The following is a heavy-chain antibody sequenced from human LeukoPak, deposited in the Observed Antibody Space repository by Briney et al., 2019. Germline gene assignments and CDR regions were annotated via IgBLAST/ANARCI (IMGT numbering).Heavy chain of an antibody. CDR3: ATHTYYYSSGSFAY. CDR1: GGTFSSYA. Sequence: ASVKVSCKASGGTFSSYAISWVRQAPGQGLEWMGWINPNSGDTNFAQKLQGRVSMTRDTSISTAYMDLSSLTSDDTAVYYCATHTYYYSSGSFAYWGQGTLVTVSS. V-gene: IGHV1-2*02. D-gene: IGHD3-10*01. CDR2: INPNSGDT. J-gene: IGHJ4*02.